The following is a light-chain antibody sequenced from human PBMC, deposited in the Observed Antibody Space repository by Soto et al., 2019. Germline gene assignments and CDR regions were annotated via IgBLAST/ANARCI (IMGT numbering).Light chain of an antibody. CDR2: GAS. CDR3: QQYGRSPPFA. J-gene: IGKJ2*01. V-gene: IGKV3-20*01. CDR1: QSVSSNY. Sequence: EIVLTQSPGTLSLSPGERATFSCRASQSVSSNYIAWYQQNPGQAPRLLIYGASTRATGIPDRFSGSGSGTDFTLTISRLEPEDFAVYFCQQYGRSPPFAFGQGTKVEIK.